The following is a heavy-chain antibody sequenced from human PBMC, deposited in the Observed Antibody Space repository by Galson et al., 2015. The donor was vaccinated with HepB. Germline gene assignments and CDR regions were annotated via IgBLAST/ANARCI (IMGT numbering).Heavy chain of an antibody. D-gene: IGHD1-26*01. Sequence: SVKVSCKASGYTFTRYAVNWVRQAPGQGLECMGWINTNTGSPTYAQGFTGRFVFSLDTSVSTAYLQISSLKAEDTAVYYCARDGSGSHRYGMDVWGQGTTVTVSS. J-gene: IGHJ6*02. V-gene: IGHV7-4-1*02. CDR3: ARDGSGSHRYGMDV. CDR1: GYTFTRYA. CDR2: INTNTGSP.